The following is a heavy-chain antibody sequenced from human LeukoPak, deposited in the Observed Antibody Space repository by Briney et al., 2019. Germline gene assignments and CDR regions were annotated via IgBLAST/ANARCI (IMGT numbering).Heavy chain of an antibody. J-gene: IGHJ4*02. CDR2: ISSSSNTI. V-gene: IGHV3-48*01. CDR1: GFTLNSYC. Sequence: PGGSLRLSCAASGFTLNSYCMNWVRQAPGKGLEWVSYISSSSNTIYYADSVKGRFTISRDNAKNSLYLQMNSLRAEDTAVYYCARDKASSGWYYFDSWGQGTLVTVSS. D-gene: IGHD6-19*01. CDR3: ARDKASSGWYYFDS.